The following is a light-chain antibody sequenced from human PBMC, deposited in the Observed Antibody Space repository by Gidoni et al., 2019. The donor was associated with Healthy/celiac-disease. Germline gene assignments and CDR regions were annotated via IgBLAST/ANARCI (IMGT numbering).Light chain of an antibody. CDR1: SSDVGGYNY. J-gene: IGLJ3*02. CDR2: EVS. CDR3: SSYTSSSLGV. Sequence: QSALTQPASVSGSPGQSITISCTGTSSDVGGYNYVSWYQQHPGKAPKLMIYEVSTRPSGVSNRFSGSKSGNTASLTISGLQAEDEADYYCSSYTSSSLGVFGGGTKLTVL. V-gene: IGLV2-14*01.